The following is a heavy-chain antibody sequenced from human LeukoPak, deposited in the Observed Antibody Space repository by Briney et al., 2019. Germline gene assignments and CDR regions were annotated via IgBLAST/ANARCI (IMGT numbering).Heavy chain of an antibody. CDR1: VYTSSGYD. CDR3: ARDLGDYDYDY. CDR2: MNPNSGNT. V-gene: IGHV1-8*01. D-gene: IGHD5-12*01. Sequence: ASVKVSCKASVYTSSGYDINWVRQATGQGLEWMGWMNPNSGNTGYAQKFQGRVTMTSDTSISTAYMELSRLRSDDTAFYYCARDLGDYDYDYWGQGTLVTVSS. J-gene: IGHJ4*02.